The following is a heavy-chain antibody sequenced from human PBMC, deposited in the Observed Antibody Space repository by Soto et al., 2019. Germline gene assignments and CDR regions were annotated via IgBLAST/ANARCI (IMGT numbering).Heavy chain of an antibody. CDR1: GGSISSGDYK. D-gene: IGHD4-4*01. J-gene: IGHJ4*02. CDR3: ARSDNYVAFEY. V-gene: IGHV4-30-4*01. Sequence: QVQLQESGPGLVKPSQTLSLTCTVSGGSISSGDYKWSWIRQPPGKGLEWIGYIYYSGYNYNNPSLKSRFTMSVDTSKNRFSLKLSSVTAADTAVYYCARSDNYVAFEYWGQGTLVTVSS. CDR2: IYYSGYN.